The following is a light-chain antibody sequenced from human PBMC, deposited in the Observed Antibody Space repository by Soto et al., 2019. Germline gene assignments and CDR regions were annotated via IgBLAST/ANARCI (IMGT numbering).Light chain of an antibody. CDR3: QKYNSAPRT. CDR1: QGISNY. J-gene: IGKJ1*01. Sequence: DIQMTQSPSSLSASVGDRVTITCRASQGISNYLAWYQQKPGKVPKLLIYDASTLQSGVSSRFSGSRSGTDFTLTISSLQPEDVATYYCQKYNSAPRTFGQGTKVDIK. V-gene: IGKV1-27*01. CDR2: DAS.